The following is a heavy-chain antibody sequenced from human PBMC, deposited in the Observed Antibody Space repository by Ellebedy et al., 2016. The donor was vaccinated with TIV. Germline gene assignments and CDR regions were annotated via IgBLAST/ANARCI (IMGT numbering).Heavy chain of an antibody. CDR2: ISSAGTPI. Sequence: PGGSLRLSCAASGFTFSDHYMSWIRQAPGKGLEWVSYISSAGTPIHHADSVKGRFTISRDNAKNSLYLQMNSLRAEDTAVYYCARDALRRGLPPSVYYYGMDVWGQGTTVTVSS. J-gene: IGHJ6*02. D-gene: IGHD3-10*01. V-gene: IGHV3-11*04. CDR3: ARDALRRGLPPSVYYYGMDV. CDR1: GFTFSDHY.